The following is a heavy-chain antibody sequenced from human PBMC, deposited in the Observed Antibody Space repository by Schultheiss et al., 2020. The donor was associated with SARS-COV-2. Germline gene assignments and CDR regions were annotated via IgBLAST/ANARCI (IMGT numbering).Heavy chain of an antibody. V-gene: IGHV4-30-4*01. CDR1: GGSISSGDYY. J-gene: IGHJ6*02. Sequence: SETLSLTCTVSGGSISSGDYYFSWIRQPPGKGLEWIGYIYYSGSTYYNPSLKSRVTISVDTSKNQFSLKLSSVTAADTAVYYCSSAHLRDYYGMDVWGQGNTVTVSS. CDR3: SSAHLRDYYGMDV. D-gene: IGHD3-3*01. CDR2: IYYSGST.